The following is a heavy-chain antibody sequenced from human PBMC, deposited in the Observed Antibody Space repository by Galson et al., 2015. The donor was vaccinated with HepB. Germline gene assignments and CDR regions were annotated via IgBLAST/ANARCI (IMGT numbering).Heavy chain of an antibody. Sequence: SLRLSCAASGFTFSSYGMHWVRQAPGKGLEWVAFIRYDGSNKYYADSVKGRFTISRDNSKNTLYLQMNSLRAEDTAVYYCAKDLGVYSSSWYDYWGQGTLVTVSS. CDR1: GFTFSSYG. CDR2: IRYDGSNK. D-gene: IGHD6-13*01. J-gene: IGHJ4*02. CDR3: AKDLGVYSSSWYDY. V-gene: IGHV3-30*02.